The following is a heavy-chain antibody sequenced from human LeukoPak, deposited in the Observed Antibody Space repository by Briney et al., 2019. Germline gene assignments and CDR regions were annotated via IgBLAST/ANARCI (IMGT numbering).Heavy chain of an antibody. D-gene: IGHD4-17*01. CDR3: ARDIGGGDGDYVNY. J-gene: IGHJ4*02. V-gene: IGHV3-11*01. Sequence: GGSLRLSCAASGFTVSSNYMSWVRQAPGKGLEWVSYISSSGSTIYYADSVKGRFTISRDNAKNSLYLQMNSLRAEDTAVYYCARDIGGGDGDYVNYWGQGTLVTVSS. CDR2: ISSSGSTI. CDR1: GFTVSSNY.